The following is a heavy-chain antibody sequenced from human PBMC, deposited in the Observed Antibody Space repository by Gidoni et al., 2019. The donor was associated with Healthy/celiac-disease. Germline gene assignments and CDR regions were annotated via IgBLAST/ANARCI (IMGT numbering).Heavy chain of an antibody. CDR2: FDPEDGET. CDR3: ATAYFGYRYYYYGMDV. Sequence: QVQLVQSGAEGKKPGASVKVSCKVSGYPLTELSMHWVRQATGKGLAWMGGFDPEDGETIYAQKLQGRVTMTEDTSTDTAYMELSSLRSEDTAVYYCATAYFGYRYYYYGMDVWGQGTTVTVSS. D-gene: IGHD5-18*01. J-gene: IGHJ6*02. CDR1: GYPLTELS. V-gene: IGHV1-24*01.